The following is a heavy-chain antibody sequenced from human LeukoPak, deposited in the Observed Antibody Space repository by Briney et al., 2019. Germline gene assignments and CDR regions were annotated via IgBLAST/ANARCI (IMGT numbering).Heavy chain of an antibody. Sequence: SETLSLTCTVSGGSISSYYWSWIRQPPGKGLEWIGYIYYSGSTNYNPSLKSRVTISVDTSKNQFSLKLSSVTAADTAVYYCASHYHYYDSSGYYVSDWFDPWGQGTLVTVSS. CDR2: IYYSGST. J-gene: IGHJ5*02. D-gene: IGHD3-22*01. CDR3: ASHYHYYDSSGYYVSDWFDP. V-gene: IGHV4-59*08. CDR1: GGSISSYY.